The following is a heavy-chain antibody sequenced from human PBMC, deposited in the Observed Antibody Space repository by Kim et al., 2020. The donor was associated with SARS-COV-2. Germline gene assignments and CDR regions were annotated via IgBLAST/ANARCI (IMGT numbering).Heavy chain of an antibody. CDR1: GYTFTSYG. CDR3: ARNGVVPAAKGWFDP. J-gene: IGHJ5*02. D-gene: IGHD2-2*01. Sequence: ASVKVSCKASGYTFTSYGISWVRQAPGQGLEWMGWISAYNGNTNYAQKLQGRVTMTTDTSTITAYMELRSLRSDDTAVYYCARNGVVPAAKGWFDPWGQGTLVTVSS. CDR2: ISAYNGNT. V-gene: IGHV1-18*01.